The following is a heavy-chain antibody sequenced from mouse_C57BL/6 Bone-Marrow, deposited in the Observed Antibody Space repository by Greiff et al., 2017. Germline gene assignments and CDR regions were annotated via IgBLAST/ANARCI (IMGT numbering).Heavy chain of an antibody. D-gene: IGHD3-3*01. CDR2: INPGSGGT. CDR3: AREDRAWFAD. V-gene: IGHV1-54*01. CDR1: GYAFTNYL. Sequence: QVQLQQSGAELVRPGTSVKVSCKASGYAFTNYLIEWVKQRPGQGLEWIGVINPGSGGTNYNEKFKGKATLTADKSSSTAYMQLSSLTSEDSAVYFCAREDRAWFADWGQGTLVTVSA. J-gene: IGHJ3*01.